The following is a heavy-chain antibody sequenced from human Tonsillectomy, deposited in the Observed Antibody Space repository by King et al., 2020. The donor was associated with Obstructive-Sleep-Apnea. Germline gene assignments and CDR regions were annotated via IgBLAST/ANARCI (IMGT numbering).Heavy chain of an antibody. D-gene: IGHD3-22*01. Sequence: VQLVESGGGLVQPGGSLRLSCAATGFTFTTSAMRWVRQAPGKGLEWVSGISGSGGLTHYAESVKGRFTISRDNSKNSLYLQMKSLRAEDTAVYYCAKEENYYDSSSDWYFDLWGRGTLVTVSS. CDR2: ISGSGGLT. V-gene: IGHV3-23*04. CDR3: AKEENYYDSSSDWYFDL. CDR1: GFTFTTSA. J-gene: IGHJ2*01.